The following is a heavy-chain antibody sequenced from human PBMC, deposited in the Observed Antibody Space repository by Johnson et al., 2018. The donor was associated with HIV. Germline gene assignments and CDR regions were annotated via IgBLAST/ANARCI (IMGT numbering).Heavy chain of an antibody. D-gene: IGHD1-20*01. J-gene: IGHJ3*02. Sequence: VQLVESGGGLVQPGGSLRLSCAASGFNVDDDALSWVRQVPGKGLEWVSGINWNGGSKGYADSVKGRFIISRDNAKNSLNLQMNSLRTEDTALYYCATGWGNWNDEGPDAFDIWGQGTMVTVSS. CDR2: INWNGGSK. V-gene: IGHV3-20*04. CDR1: GFNVDDDA. CDR3: ATGWGNWNDEGPDAFDI.